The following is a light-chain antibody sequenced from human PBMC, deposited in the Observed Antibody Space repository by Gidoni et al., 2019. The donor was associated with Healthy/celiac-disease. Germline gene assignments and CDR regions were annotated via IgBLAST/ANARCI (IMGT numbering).Light chain of an antibody. Sequence: DIQMTQSPSSLSASVGDIVTITCRASQSISSYLNWYQQKPGKAPKLLIYAASSLQSGVPSRFSGSGSGTDFTLTISSLQPEDFATYYCQQSYSTLRTFGGGTKVEIK. J-gene: IGKJ4*01. CDR2: AAS. CDR1: QSISSY. CDR3: QQSYSTLRT. V-gene: IGKV1-39*01.